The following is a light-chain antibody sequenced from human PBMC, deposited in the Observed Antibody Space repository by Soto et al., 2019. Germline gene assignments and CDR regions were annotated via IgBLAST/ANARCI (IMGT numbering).Light chain of an antibody. CDR3: QQYNNWPGT. CDR2: RAS. Sequence: DILMTQSPATLSLSPGGRATLSCRASQSVSSNLAWYQQKPGQAPRLLIQRASTRATGIPARFSGSGSGTEITLTISSLQSEDFAVYFCQQYNNWPGTFGQGTKVEIK. J-gene: IGKJ1*01. V-gene: IGKV3-15*01. CDR1: QSVSSN.